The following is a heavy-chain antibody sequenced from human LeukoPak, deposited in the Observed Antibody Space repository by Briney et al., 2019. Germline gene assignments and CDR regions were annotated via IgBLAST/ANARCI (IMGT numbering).Heavy chain of an antibody. CDR2: ISAYNGNT. CDR3: ARFVAAEYYYYYYYMDV. CDR1: GYTFTSYG. D-gene: IGHD6-13*01. Sequence: ASVKVSCKASGYTFTSYGISWVRQAPGQGLEWMGWISAYNGNTNYAQKLQGRVTVTTDTSTSTAYMELRSLRSDDTAVYYRARFVAAEYYYYYYYMDVWGKGTTVTVSS. V-gene: IGHV1-18*01. J-gene: IGHJ6*03.